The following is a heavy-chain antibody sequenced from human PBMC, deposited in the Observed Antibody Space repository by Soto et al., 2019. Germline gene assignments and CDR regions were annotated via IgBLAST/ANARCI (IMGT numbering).Heavy chain of an antibody. CDR3: ARVRGYFDF. V-gene: IGHV3-11*01. CDR2: ISSSGNTI. J-gene: IGHJ4*02. Sequence: PVGSLRLSCAASGFTFRDYYMTWILQAPGRGLEWVSYISSSGNTIYYADSVKGRFTISRDNAKNSLFLQLNSLRAEDTAVYYCARVRGYFDFWGQGTLVTVSS. D-gene: IGHD1-1*01. CDR1: GFTFRDYY.